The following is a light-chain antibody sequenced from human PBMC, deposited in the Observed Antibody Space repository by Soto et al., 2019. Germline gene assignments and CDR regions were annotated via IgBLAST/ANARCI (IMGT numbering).Light chain of an antibody. CDR1: SSNIGAGYD. J-gene: IGLJ7*01. CDR3: QSYDSSLSGSV. CDR2: GNN. Sequence: QSVLTQPPSGSGAPGQRVTISFTGSSSNIGAGYDVHWYQQVPGTAPKLLIFGNNNRPSGVPDRFSGSKSGTSASLAITGLQADDEADYYCQSYDSSLSGSVFGGGTPLTVL. V-gene: IGLV1-40*01.